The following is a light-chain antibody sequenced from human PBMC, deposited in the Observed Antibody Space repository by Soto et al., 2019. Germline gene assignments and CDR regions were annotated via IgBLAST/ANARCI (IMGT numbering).Light chain of an antibody. V-gene: IGKV3-15*01. CDR3: KKSNNCPQK. Sequence: EIVLMQSPGTLSLSPGERATLSCRASQAINNNVAWYQLKDGQVPRLLIYGASTRAADVPARFSGAGYGNEFTITISNLQSYDFAEYHCKKSNNCPQKFGQLPKV. CDR2: GAS. CDR1: QAINNN. J-gene: IGKJ1*01.